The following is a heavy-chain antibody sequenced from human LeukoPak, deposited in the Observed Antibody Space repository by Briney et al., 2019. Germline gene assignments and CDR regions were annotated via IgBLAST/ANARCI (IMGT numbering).Heavy chain of an antibody. CDR3: AREVRLVGATLFDY. V-gene: IGHV1-2*06. CDR2: INPNSGGT. J-gene: IGHJ4*02. Sequence: ASVKVSCKASGYTFTGYYMHWVRQAPGRGLEWMGRINPNSGGTNYAQKFQGRVTMTRDTSISTAYMELSRLRSDDTAVYYCAREVRLVGATLFDYWGQGTLVTVSS. D-gene: IGHD1-26*01. CDR1: GYTFTGYY.